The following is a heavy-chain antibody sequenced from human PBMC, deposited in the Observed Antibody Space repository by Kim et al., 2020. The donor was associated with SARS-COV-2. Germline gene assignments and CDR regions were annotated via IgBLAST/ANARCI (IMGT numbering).Heavy chain of an antibody. Sequence: GGSLRLSCAASGFTFSDYYMSWIRQAPGKGLEWVSYISSSGSTIYYADSVKGRFTISRDNAKNSLYLQMNSLRADDTAVYYCGNLPLPPSYYYYGMDVWGQGTTVTVSS. J-gene: IGHJ6*02. V-gene: IGHV3-11*04. CDR2: ISSSGSTI. CDR3: GNLPLPPSYYYYGMDV. CDR1: GFTFSDYY.